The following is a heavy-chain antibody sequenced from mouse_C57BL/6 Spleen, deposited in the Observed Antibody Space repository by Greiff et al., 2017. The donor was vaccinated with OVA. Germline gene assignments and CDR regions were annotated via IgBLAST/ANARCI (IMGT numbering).Heavy chain of an antibody. J-gene: IGHJ4*01. CDR3: ARQYDYGSSYDYAMDY. CDR1: GFSLTSYG. D-gene: IGHD1-1*01. V-gene: IGHV2-6-1*01. CDR2: IWSDGST. Sequence: VQLQQSGPGLVAPSQSLSITCTVSGFSLTSYGVHWVRQPPGKGLEWLVVIWSDGSTTYNSALKSRLSISKDNSKSQVFLKMNSLQTDDTAMYYCARQYDYGSSYDYAMDYWGQGTSVTVSS.